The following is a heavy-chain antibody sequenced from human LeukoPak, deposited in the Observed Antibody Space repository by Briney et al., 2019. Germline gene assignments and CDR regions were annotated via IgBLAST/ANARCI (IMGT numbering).Heavy chain of an antibody. J-gene: IGHJ6*03. Sequence: PPETLSLTRTVSGGSISSGGYYSSWIRQHPGKGLEWIGYIYYSGSTYYNPSLKSRVNISVDTSKSQFSLQLSSVTAADTAVYYCAREGDSSSGDYYMDVWGKGTTVTVSS. D-gene: IGHD3-22*01. CDR3: AREGDSSSGDYYMDV. V-gene: IGHV4-31*03. CDR2: IYYSGST. CDR1: GGSISSGGYY.